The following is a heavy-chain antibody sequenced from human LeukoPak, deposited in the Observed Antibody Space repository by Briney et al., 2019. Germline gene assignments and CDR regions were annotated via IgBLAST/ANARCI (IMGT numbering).Heavy chain of an antibody. D-gene: IGHD1-1*01. V-gene: IGHV1-2*06. Sequence: GASVKVPCKASGYTFTDYYIHWVRQAPGQGLEWMGRINPNSGGTTYAQKFQGRVTMTRDTSITTAYMVLSRLRSDDTAVYFCAREGLEAFDYWGQETLVTVSS. CDR1: GYTFTDYY. CDR2: INPNSGGT. J-gene: IGHJ4*02. CDR3: AREGLEAFDY.